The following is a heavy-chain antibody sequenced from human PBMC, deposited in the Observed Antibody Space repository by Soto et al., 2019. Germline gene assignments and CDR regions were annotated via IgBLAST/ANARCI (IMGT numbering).Heavy chain of an antibody. CDR2: IKSKTDGGTT. D-gene: IGHD6-6*01. CDR3: TTEGTKQLPFDY. Sequence: SVSNAWMNWVRQAPGKGLEWVGRIKSKTDGGTTDYAAPVKGRFTISRDDSKNTMYLQMNSLKPEDTAVYYCTTEGTKQLPFDYWGQVTLVTVSS. CDR1: SVSNAW. V-gene: IGHV3-15*07. J-gene: IGHJ4*02.